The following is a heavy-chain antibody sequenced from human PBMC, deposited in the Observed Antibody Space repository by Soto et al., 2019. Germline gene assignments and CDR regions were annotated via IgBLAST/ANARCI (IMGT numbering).Heavy chain of an antibody. J-gene: IGHJ3*02. Sequence: WIWIRQPPGKGLEWFGYLYYSGSTNYNPSLKSRVTMSVDTSKNQFSLKLSSVTAADTALYYCATVDRDDAFDIWGQGTMVTVSS. CDR2: LYYSGST. D-gene: IGHD3-22*01. CDR3: ATVDRDDAFDI. V-gene: IGHV4-59*01.